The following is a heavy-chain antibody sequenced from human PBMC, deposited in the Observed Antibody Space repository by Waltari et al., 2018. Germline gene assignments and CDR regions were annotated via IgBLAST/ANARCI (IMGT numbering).Heavy chain of an antibody. Sequence: VQLQQWGAGLLKPSETLSLTCTVYGGSFSGYYWSWIRQPPGKGLEWMGIIYPGDSDTRYSPSFQGQVTISADKSISTAYLQWSSLKASDTAMYYCARSTISGYMDVWGKGTTVTISS. D-gene: IGHD3-3*01. J-gene: IGHJ6*03. CDR3: ARSTISGYMDV. CDR2: IYPGDSDT. CDR1: GGSFSGYY. V-gene: IGHV5-51*01.